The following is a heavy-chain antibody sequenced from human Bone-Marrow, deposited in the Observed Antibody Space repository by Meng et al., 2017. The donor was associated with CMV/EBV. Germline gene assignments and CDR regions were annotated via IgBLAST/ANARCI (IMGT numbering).Heavy chain of an antibody. V-gene: IGHV3-21*01. CDR2: SSSSSSYI. CDR3: ARDGDRGIFGVGEDAFDI. J-gene: IGHJ3*02. D-gene: IGHD3-3*01. CDR1: GFTFSSYS. Sequence: GESLKISCAASGFTFSSYSMNWVRQAPGKGLEWVSSSSSSSSYIYYADSVKGRFTISRDNAKNSLYLQMNSLRAEDTAVYYCARDGDRGIFGVGEDAFDIWGQGTMVTVSS.